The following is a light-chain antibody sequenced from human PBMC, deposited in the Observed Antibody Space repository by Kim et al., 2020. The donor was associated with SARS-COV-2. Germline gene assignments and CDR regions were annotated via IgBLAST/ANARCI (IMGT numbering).Light chain of an antibody. CDR2: QDS. Sequence: SYELTQPPSVSVSPGQTASITCSGDKLWDKYACWYQQKPGQSPVLVIYQDSKRPSGIPERFSGSNSGNTATLTISGTQAMDEADYYCQAWDSSTAYVFGT. CDR1: KLWDKY. CDR3: QAWDSSTAYV. V-gene: IGLV3-1*01. J-gene: IGLJ1*01.